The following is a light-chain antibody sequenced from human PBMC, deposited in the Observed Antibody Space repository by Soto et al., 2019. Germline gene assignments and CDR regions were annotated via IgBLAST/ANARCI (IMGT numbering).Light chain of an antibody. CDR3: QQYGSSPVT. Sequence: EIVLTQSPGTLSLSPGERATLSCRASQSVSSSYLAWYQQKPGQAARLLIYGASSRATGIPDRFSGSGSGTDFTLPISRLEPEDFAVYYCQQYGSSPVTFGQGTKVEIK. CDR1: QSVSSSY. J-gene: IGKJ1*01. CDR2: GAS. V-gene: IGKV3-20*01.